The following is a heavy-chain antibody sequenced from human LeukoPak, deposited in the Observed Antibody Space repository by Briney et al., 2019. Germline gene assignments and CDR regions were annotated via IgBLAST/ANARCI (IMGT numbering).Heavy chain of an antibody. D-gene: IGHD6-13*01. J-gene: IGHJ4*02. CDR2: IVVGSGNT. V-gene: IGHV1-58*01. Sequence: TSVKVSCKASGFTFTSSAVQWVRQARGQRLEWIGWIVVGSGNTNYAQKFQERVTITRDMSTSTAYMELSSLRSEDTAVYYRAAGSAAAGTLPFDYWGQGTLATVSS. CDR3: AAGSAAAGTLPFDY. CDR1: GFTFTSSA.